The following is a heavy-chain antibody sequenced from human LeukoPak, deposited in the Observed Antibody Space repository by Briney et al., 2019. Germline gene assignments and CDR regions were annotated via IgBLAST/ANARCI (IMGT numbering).Heavy chain of an antibody. CDR2: TYYSGST. Sequence: SETLSLTCTVSGGSISSYYWSWIRQPPGKGLEWIGYTYYSGSTNYNPSLKSRVTISVDTSKNQFSLRLSSVTAADTAVYYCTRDKGGYLKDGFDIWGQGTMVTVSS. D-gene: IGHD6-25*01. CDR1: GGSISSYY. CDR3: TRDKGGYLKDGFDI. J-gene: IGHJ3*02. V-gene: IGHV4-59*01.